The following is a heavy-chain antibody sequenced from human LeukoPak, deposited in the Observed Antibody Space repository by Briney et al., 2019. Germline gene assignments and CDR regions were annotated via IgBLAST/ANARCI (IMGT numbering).Heavy chain of an antibody. CDR2: IYHSGST. V-gene: IGHV4-4*02. CDR1: GGSISSSNW. Sequence: SETLSLTCAVSGGSISSSNWWSWVRQPPGKGLEWIGEIYHSGSTNYNPSLKSRVTISADKSKNQFSLKLSSVTAADTAVYYCARGGDYYGSGSYLFGLAHWGQGTLVTVSS. D-gene: IGHD3-10*01. J-gene: IGHJ4*02. CDR3: ARGGDYYGSGSYLFGLAH.